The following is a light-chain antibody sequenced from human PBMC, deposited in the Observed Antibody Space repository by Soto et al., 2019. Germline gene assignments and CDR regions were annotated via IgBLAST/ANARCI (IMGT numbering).Light chain of an antibody. CDR2: GNS. Sequence: QSVLTQPPSVSGAPGQRVTISCTGSSSNIGAGYDVHWYQQLPGTAPKLLIYGNSNRPSGVPDRFSGSKSGTSASLAITGLQAEDEADYYCQSYDSSLSEVFGGGTKVTVI. J-gene: IGLJ2*01. V-gene: IGLV1-40*01. CDR3: QSYDSSLSEV. CDR1: SSNIGAGYD.